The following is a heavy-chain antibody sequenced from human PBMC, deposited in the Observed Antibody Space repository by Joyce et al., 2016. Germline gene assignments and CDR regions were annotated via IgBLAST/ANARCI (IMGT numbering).Heavy chain of an antibody. Sequence: QVQLQQWGAGLLKPSETLSLTCAVYGGSFSDYYWAWIRQSPGKGLEWIGEINHSGSNNYSPSLKSRFSISIDTSKTQFSLKVDSVTAADTAVYYCARVSQTPRRYYDRGVQSGGGWYFDLWGRGTLLTVSS. CDR3: ARVSQTPRRYYDRGVQSGGGWYFDL. CDR1: GGSFSDYY. D-gene: IGHD3-22*01. V-gene: IGHV4-34*02. J-gene: IGHJ2*01. CDR2: INHSGSN.